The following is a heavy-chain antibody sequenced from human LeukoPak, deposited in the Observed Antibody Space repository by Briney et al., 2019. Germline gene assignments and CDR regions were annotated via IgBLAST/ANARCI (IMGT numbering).Heavy chain of an antibody. D-gene: IGHD6-19*01. CDR2: ISSSSSHI. J-gene: IGHJ4*02. Sequence: PGGSLRLSCAASGFTFSSYSMNWVRQAPGKGLEWVSSISSSSSHIYYADSVKGRFTISRDNAKNSLYLQMNSLRAEDMALYYCAKDIDGAVAGTLFDYWGQGTLVTVSS. CDR1: GFTFSSYS. CDR3: AKDIDGAVAGTLFDY. V-gene: IGHV3-21*04.